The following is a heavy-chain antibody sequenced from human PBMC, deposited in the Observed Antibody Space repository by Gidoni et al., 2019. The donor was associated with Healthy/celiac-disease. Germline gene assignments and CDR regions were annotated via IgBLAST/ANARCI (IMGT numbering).Heavy chain of an antibody. Sequence: WIGSIYYSGSTYYNPSLKSRVTISVDTSKIQFSLKLSSVTAADTAVYYCGSMVRGPGHFYDYWGQGTLVTVSS. CDR2: IYYSGST. J-gene: IGHJ4*02. D-gene: IGHD3-10*01. V-gene: IGHV4-39*01. CDR3: GSMVRGPGHFYDY.